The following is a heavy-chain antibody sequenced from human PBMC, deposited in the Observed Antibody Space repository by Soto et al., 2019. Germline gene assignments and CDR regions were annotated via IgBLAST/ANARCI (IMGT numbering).Heavy chain of an antibody. D-gene: IGHD3-10*01. CDR2: IDTDGGGT. Sequence: EAQLVESGGGLVQPGGSLRVSCAASGFTFRSHRIHWVRQAPGKGLEWVSRIDTDGGGTAYADSVKGRFTVSTDNAKNTVYLQMNGLRAGDTAVYYCAMVFDLWGEGTLVTVSS. CDR1: GFTFRSHR. J-gene: IGHJ4*02. CDR3: AMVFDL. V-gene: IGHV3-74*01.